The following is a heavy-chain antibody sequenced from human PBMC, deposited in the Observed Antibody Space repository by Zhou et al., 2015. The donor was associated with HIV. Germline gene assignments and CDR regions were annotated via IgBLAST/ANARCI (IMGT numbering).Heavy chain of an antibody. CDR2: IIPILGIA. D-gene: IGHD2-15*01. CDR1: GGTFSSYT. V-gene: IGHV1-69*08. Sequence: QVQLVQSGAEVKKPGSSVKVSCKASGGTFSSYTISWVRQAPGQGLEWMGRIIPILGIANYAQKFQGRVTITADKSTSTAYMELSSLRSEDTAVYYCARDLGYCSGGSCLYFDYWGQGTLVTVSS. J-gene: IGHJ4*02. CDR3: ARDLGYCSGGSCLYFDY.